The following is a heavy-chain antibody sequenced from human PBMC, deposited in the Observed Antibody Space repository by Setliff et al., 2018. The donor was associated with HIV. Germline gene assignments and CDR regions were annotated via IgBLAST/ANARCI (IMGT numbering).Heavy chain of an antibody. CDR2: IYYSGST. D-gene: IGHD6-19*01. V-gene: IGHV4-59*01. CDR1: GGSISSYY. CDR3: ARGGSSGWERGLGYYYYYYMDV. Sequence: SETLSLTCTVSGGSISSYYWSWTRQPPGKGLEWIGYIYYSGSTNYNPSLKSRVTISVDTSKNQFSLKLSSVTAADTAVYYCARGGSSGWERGLGYYYYYYMDVWGKGTTVTVSS. J-gene: IGHJ6*03.